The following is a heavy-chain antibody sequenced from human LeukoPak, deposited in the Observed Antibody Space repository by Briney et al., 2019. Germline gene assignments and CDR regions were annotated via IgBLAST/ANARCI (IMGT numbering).Heavy chain of an antibody. D-gene: IGHD3-16*01. Sequence: SETLSLTCTVSGGSTSSDYWSWIRQSPGKGLEWVGYVYNSGDTGKNPSLKSRVTILLDTSNNQCSLKLTSVSAADTAVYYCARLKLGAYFDLWGRGTLVTVSS. CDR1: GGSTSSDY. J-gene: IGHJ2*01. CDR2: VYNSGDT. CDR3: ARLKLGAYFDL. V-gene: IGHV4-59*08.